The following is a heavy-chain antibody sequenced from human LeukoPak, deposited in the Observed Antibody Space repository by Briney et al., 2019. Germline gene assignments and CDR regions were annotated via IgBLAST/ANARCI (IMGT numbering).Heavy chain of an antibody. D-gene: IGHD6-13*01. CDR3: ATSRLAAGTGWFDP. CDR1: GGTFSSYA. Sequence: ASVKVSCKASGGTFSSYAISWVRQAPGQGLEWMGRIIPILGIANYAQKFQGRVTITADKSTSTAYMELSSLRSEDTAVYYCATSRLAAGTGWFDPWGQGTLVTVSS. J-gene: IGHJ5*02. V-gene: IGHV1-69*04. CDR2: IIPILGIA.